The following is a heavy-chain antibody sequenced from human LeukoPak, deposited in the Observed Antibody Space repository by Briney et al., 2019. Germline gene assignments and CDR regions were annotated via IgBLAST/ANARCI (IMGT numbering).Heavy chain of an antibody. V-gene: IGHV1-18*04. CDR3: ARDLDSGYDMSFDY. J-gene: IGHJ4*02. CDR2: ISAYNGNT. CDR1: GYTFTSYG. D-gene: IGHD5-12*01. Sequence: ASVKVSCKASGYTFTSYGIIWVRQAPGQGLEWMGWISAYNGNTNYAQKLQGRVTMTTDTSTSTAYMELRSLRSDDSAVYYCARDLDSGYDMSFDYWGQGTLVTVSS.